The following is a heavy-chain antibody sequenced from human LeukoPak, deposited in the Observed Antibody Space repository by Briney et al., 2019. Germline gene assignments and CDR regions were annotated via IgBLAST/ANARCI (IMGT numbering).Heavy chain of an antibody. CDR3: AKVYYYDSSGYYPLTVFDY. CDR2: ISGSGGST. D-gene: IGHD3-22*01. CDR1: GFTFSSYG. Sequence: GGSLRLSCAASGFTFSSYGMSWVRQAPGKGLEWVSAISGSGGSTYYADSVKGRFTISRDNSKNTLYLQMNSLRAEDTAVYYCAKVYYYDSSGYYPLTVFDYWGQGTLVTVSS. J-gene: IGHJ4*02. V-gene: IGHV3-23*01.